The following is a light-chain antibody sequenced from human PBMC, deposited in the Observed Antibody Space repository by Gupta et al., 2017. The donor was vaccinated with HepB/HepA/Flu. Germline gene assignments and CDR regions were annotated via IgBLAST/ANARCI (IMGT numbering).Light chain of an antibody. CDR1: QDINSH. CDR2: SAS. CDR3: QQVNNYPLT. V-gene: IGKV1-9*01. J-gene: IGKJ5*01. Sequence: DIQLTQSPSFLSASVGDRVTITCRASQDINSHLIWYQQKPGKAPKLLIYSASTLQSGVPSRFSGSGSGTEFTLTISSLQPEDFATYYCQQVNNYPLTFGQGTQMDIK.